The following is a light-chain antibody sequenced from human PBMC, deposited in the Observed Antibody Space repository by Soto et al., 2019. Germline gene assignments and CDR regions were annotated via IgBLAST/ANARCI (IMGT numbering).Light chain of an antibody. V-gene: IGKV1-33*01. CDR3: QQYDHVPIT. CDR2: DAS. CDR1: QDISNF. Sequence: DIQMTQSPSSLSASVGDRVTITCQASQDISNFLNWYQQKPGKAPKLLIYDASNLETGVPSRFSGSGSGTDFTFTISSLQPEDIATYYCQQYDHVPITFGQGTRLGIK. J-gene: IGKJ5*01.